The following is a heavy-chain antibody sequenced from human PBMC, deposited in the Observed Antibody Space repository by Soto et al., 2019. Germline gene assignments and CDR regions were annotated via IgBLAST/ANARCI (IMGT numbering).Heavy chain of an antibody. Sequence: QIQLVQSGGEVKKPGASVKVSCRAYGYTFSSHGISWVRQAPGKGPEWMGWVSAYNGNSKYAEKFQERLTLTTDTSASTAYMELRSLRSDDTAVYYCVRARREFGELLVGYVYWGQGTLVSVSS. CDR2: VSAYNGNS. CDR3: VRARREFGELLVGYVY. CDR1: GYTFSSHG. D-gene: IGHD3-10*01. V-gene: IGHV1-18*04. J-gene: IGHJ4*02.